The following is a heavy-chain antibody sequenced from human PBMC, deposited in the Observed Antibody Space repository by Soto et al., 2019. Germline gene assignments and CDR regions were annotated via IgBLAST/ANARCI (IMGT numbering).Heavy chain of an antibody. J-gene: IGHJ4*02. Sequence: QVQLQESGPGLVKPSQTLSLTCTVSGGSISSGDYYWSWVRPHPGKGLEWIGYIYKTGSTYYNPSVKSRVSISLDTSKNQFSLKLSSLTAADTAVYYCARDRGTFDPYYFDSWGQGTLVTVSS. D-gene: IGHD1-1*01. CDR3: ARDRGTFDPYYFDS. CDR2: IYKTGST. V-gene: IGHV4-31*03. CDR1: GGSISSGDYY.